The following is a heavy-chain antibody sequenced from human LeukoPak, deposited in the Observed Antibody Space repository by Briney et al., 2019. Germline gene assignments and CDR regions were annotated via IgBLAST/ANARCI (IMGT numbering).Heavy chain of an antibody. V-gene: IGHV3-48*03. CDR3: ARLTTYHPFDY. D-gene: IGHD4-11*01. J-gene: IGHJ4*02. Sequence: PGGSLRLSCAASGFTFSSYEMNWFRQAPGKGLEWVSYISSSGSTIYYADSVKGRFTISRDNAKNSLYLQMNSLRAEDAAVYYCARLTTYHPFDYWGQGTLVTVSS. CDR2: ISSSGSTI. CDR1: GFTFSSYE.